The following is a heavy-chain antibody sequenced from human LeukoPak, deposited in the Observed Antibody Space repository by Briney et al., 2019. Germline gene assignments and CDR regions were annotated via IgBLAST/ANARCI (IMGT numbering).Heavy chain of an antibody. J-gene: IGHJ4*02. V-gene: IGHV4-34*01. CDR2: INHSGST. Sequence: SETLSLTCAVCGGSFSGYYWSWIRQPPGKGLEWIGEINHSGSTNYNPSLKSRVTISVDTSKNQFSLKLSSVTAADTAVYYCAKAVAGTYDYWGQGTLVTVSS. CDR3: AKAVAGTYDY. CDR1: GGSFSGYY. D-gene: IGHD6-19*01.